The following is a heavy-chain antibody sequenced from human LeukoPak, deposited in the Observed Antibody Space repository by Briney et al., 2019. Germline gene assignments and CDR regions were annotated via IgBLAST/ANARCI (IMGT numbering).Heavy chain of an antibody. CDR2: IYYSGST. CDR1: GGSISSYY. D-gene: IGHD3-3*01. Sequence: SETLSLTCTVSGGSISSYYWSWIRQPPGKGLEWIGYIYYSGSTNYNPSLKSRVTISVDTSKNQFSLKLSSVTAADTAVYYCARHLAYYGFWSGYSPFDYWGQGTLVTVSS. J-gene: IGHJ4*02. V-gene: IGHV4-59*01. CDR3: ARHLAYYGFWSGYSPFDY.